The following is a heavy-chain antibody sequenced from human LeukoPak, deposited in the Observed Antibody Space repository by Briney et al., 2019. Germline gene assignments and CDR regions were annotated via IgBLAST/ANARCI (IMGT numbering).Heavy chain of an antibody. Sequence: GGSLRLSCAAFGFTFGSYAMYWVRQAPGKGLEWVSGISGSGGSTFYADSVKGRFTISRDNSENTVYLQMNSLRADDTAVYYCAKTTAGYSSGRYPGWPVDYWGQGTLVTVSS. CDR2: ISGSGGST. CDR3: AKTTAGYSSGRYPGWPVDY. V-gene: IGHV3-23*01. J-gene: IGHJ4*02. D-gene: IGHD6-19*01. CDR1: GFTFGSYA.